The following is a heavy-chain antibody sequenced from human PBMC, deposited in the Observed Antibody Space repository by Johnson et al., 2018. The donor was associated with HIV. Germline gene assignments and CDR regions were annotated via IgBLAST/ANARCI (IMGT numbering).Heavy chain of an antibody. CDR3: AREGPEPWAFDI. CDR1: GFTFSSYG. D-gene: IGHD1-14*01. CDR2: IWYDGSNK. Sequence: QMQLVESGGGVVQPGRSLRLSCAASGFTFSSYGMHWVRQAPGKGLEWVAVIWYDGSNKYYADSVKGRFTISRDNSKNTLYLQMGSLRAEDMAVYYCAREGPEPWAFDIWGQGTMVTVSS. V-gene: IGHV3-33*01. J-gene: IGHJ3*02.